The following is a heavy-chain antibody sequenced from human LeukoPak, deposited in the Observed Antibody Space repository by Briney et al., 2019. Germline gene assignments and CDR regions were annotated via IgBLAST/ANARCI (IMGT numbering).Heavy chain of an antibody. CDR3: ARDRYRGAAAGVDAFDI. J-gene: IGHJ3*02. CDR2: IYYSGST. D-gene: IGHD6-13*01. V-gene: IGHV4-59*01. Sequence: SETLSLTCTVSGGSISSYYWSWIRQPPGKGLEWIGYIYYSGSTNYNPSLKSRVTISVDTSKNQFSLKLSSVTAADTAVYYCARDRYRGAAAGVDAFDIWGQGTMVTVSS. CDR1: GGSISSYY.